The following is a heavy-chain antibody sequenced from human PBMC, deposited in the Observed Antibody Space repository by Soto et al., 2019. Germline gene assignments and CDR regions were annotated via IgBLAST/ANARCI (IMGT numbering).Heavy chain of an antibody. CDR2: IKEDGSDK. CDR3: ATDLYQLPTMKYYYYGMDV. CDR1: GFTFSDYW. Sequence: GVSLRLSCAASGFTFSDYWMIWVRQAPGKRLEWVANIKEDGSDKYYVDSVKGRFTISRDNAKNSLFLQMNSLRAEDTAVYYCATDLYQLPTMKYYYYGMDVWGQGTTVTVSS. V-gene: IGHV3-7*03. D-gene: IGHD2-2*01. J-gene: IGHJ6*02.